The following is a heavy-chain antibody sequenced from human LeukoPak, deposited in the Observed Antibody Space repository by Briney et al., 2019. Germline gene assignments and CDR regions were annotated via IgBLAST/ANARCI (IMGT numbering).Heavy chain of an antibody. V-gene: IGHV4-34*01. J-gene: IGHJ4*02. CDR2: INHSGST. Sequence: SETLSLTCAVYGGSFSGYYWSWTRQPPGKGLEWIWEINHSGSTNYNPSLKSRVTISVDTSKNQFSLKLSSVTAADTAVYYCARGAAYQAPFDYWGQGTLVTVSS. CDR3: ARGAAYQAPFDY. CDR1: GGSFSGYY.